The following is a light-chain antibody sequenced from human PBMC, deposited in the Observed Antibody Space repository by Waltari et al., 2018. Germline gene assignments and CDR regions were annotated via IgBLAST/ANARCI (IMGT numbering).Light chain of an antibody. V-gene: IGKV3-15*01. Sequence: ETVMTQSPATLSVSPGERVILSCRASQTIRSDLAWYQQKPGQSPRLLIYGASTRATAIPARFSGSGSGTEFTLTISSLQSEDCAFYYCQQYDHWPPAFGPGTKVDVK. J-gene: IGKJ3*01. CDR2: GAS. CDR1: QTIRSD. CDR3: QQYDHWPPA.